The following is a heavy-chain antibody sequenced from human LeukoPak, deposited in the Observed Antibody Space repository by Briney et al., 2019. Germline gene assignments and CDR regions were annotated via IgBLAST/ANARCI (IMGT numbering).Heavy chain of an antibody. CDR1: GYTFTSCF. Sequence: ASVTVSCKASGYTFTSCFIHWVRQAPGQGLEWMGWINPNSGGTNYAQKFQGRVTMTRDTSISTAYMELSRLRSDDTAVFYCTRGHHYFVSGSYYNFWGQGTLVTVSS. CDR3: TRGHHYFVSGSYYNF. V-gene: IGHV1-2*02. CDR2: INPNSGGT. D-gene: IGHD3-10*01. J-gene: IGHJ4*02.